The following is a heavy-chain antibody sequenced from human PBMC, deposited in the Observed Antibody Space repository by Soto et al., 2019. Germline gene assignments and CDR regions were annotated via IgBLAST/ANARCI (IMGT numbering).Heavy chain of an antibody. CDR2: IVNSGGGT. CDR1: GFTFSNYA. V-gene: IGHV3-23*01. CDR3: AKGARGYCNSASCYHGDY. Sequence: ESGGGLVQPGGSLRLSCAASGFTFSNYAMSWVRQAPGKGLEWVSAIVNSGGGTYYAESVKGRFTISRDNSKNTLYLQMNSLRAEDTAIYYCAKGARGYCNSASCYHGDYWGQGTLVTVSS. J-gene: IGHJ4*02. D-gene: IGHD2-2*01.